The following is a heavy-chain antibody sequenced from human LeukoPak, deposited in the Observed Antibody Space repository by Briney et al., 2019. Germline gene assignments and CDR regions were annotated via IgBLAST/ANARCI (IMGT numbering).Heavy chain of an antibody. CDR2: ISYDGSSQ. V-gene: IGHV3-30-3*01. CDR1: GFTFDDYA. Sequence: GGSLRLSCAASGFTFDDYAMHWVRQAPGKGLEWVALISYDGSSQDYADSVKGRFTISRDNSKNTLFLQMNSLKAEDTAVFYCASSLGGNYPYFGNWGQGALVTVSS. CDR3: ASSLGGNYPYFGN. D-gene: IGHD4-23*01. J-gene: IGHJ4*02.